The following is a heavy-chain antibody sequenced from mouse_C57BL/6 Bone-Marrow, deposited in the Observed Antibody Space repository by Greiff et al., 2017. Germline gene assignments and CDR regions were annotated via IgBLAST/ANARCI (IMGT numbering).Heavy chain of an antibody. Sequence: EVQLQQSGAELVRPGASVKLSCTASGFNIKDDYMHWVKQRPEQGLEWIGWIDPENGDTEYASKFQGKATITADTSSNTAYLQLSSLTSEDTAVYYCTSPVVADCDYWGQGTTLTVSS. CDR1: GFNIKDDY. CDR3: TSPVVADCDY. V-gene: IGHV14-4*01. J-gene: IGHJ2*01. CDR2: IDPENGDT. D-gene: IGHD1-1*01.